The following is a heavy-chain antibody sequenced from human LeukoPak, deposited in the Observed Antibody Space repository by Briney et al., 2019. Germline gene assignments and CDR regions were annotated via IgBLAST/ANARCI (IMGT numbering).Heavy chain of an antibody. J-gene: IGHJ4*01. CDR2: SDGGGSST. D-gene: IGHD3-22*01. Sequence: GGSLRLSCAASGFTFSNHWMHWVRQVPGKGLVWVSRSDGGGSSTSYADSVKGRYSISRDNAKSTLYLQMNSLTVEDTAVYYCARGPGSSGGAYVGDYWGRGTLVTVSS. CDR1: GFTFSNHW. V-gene: IGHV3-74*01. CDR3: ARGPGSSGGAYVGDY.